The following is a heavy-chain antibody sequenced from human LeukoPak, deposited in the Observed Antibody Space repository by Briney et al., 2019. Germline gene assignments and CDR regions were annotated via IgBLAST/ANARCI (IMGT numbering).Heavy chain of an antibody. J-gene: IGHJ4*02. CDR1: GFTFSSYW. Sequence: GGSLRLSCTASGFTFSSYWMRWVRQAPGKGLVWVSRIKGDGSSTSYADSVKGRFTISRDSAKNTLYLQMNSLRAEDTAVYYCVRSPVGYYDSSGYYFDYWGQGTLVTVSS. V-gene: IGHV3-74*01. CDR3: VRSPVGYYDSSGYYFDY. D-gene: IGHD3-22*01. CDR2: IKGDGSST.